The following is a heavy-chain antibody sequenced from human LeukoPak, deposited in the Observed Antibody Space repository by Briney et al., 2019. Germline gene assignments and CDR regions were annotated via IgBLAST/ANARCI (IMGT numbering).Heavy chain of an antibody. D-gene: IGHD4-17*01. CDR1: LGTFRSYA. J-gene: IGHJ4*02. CDR3: ARDGYGGYVAHFDY. CDR2: IIPMFDTA. Sequence: SVKVSCKASLGTFRSYAISWVRQAPGRGIEWMGGIIPMFDTANYAQKVQGRVTITADESTSTAYMELSSLRSEDTAVYYCARDGYGGYVAHFDYWGQGTLVTVSA. V-gene: IGHV1-69*13.